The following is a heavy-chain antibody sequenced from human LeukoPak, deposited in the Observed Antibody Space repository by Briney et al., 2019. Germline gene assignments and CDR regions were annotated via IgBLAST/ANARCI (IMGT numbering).Heavy chain of an antibody. CDR2: INPNSGGT. V-gene: IGHV1-2*02. J-gene: IGHJ4*02. CDR1: GYTFTGYY. Sequence: ASVKVSCKASGYTFTGYYMHWVRQAPGQGLEWMGWINPNSGGTNYAQKFQGRVTMTRDTSKNQFSLKLSSVTAADTAVYYCARPPKRYYYGWGRNLGQAYYFDYWGKEPLVTVSP. D-gene: IGHD3-10*01. CDR3: ARPPKRYYYGWGRNLGQAYYFDY.